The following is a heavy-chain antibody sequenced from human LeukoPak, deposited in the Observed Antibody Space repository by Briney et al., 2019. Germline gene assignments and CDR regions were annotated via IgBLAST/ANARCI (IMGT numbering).Heavy chain of an antibody. CDR1: GFTFTSHS. D-gene: IGHD6-19*01. CDR2: ITSSSTTI. J-gene: IGHJ4*02. V-gene: IGHV3-48*04. Sequence: GGSLRLSCATSGFTFTSHSMNWVRQAPGKGLEWVSFITSSSTTIYYADSVKGRFTISRDNVKNTLYLQMNSLRAEDTAVYYCAKEDSNGWYFFDYWGQGTLVTVSS. CDR3: AKEDSNGWYFFDY.